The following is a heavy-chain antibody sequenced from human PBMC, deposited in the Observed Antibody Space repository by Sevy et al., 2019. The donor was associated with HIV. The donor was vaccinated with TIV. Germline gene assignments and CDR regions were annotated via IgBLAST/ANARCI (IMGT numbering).Heavy chain of an antibody. CDR2: IYYSGST. Sequence: SETLSLTCTVSGGSISSSSYYWGWIRQPPGKGLEWIGSIYYSGSTYYNPSLKSRVTISVATSKNQFSLKLSSVTAADTAVYYCARTGYSYGRGWFDPWGQGTLVTVSS. J-gene: IGHJ5*02. D-gene: IGHD5-18*01. CDR1: GGSISSSSYY. V-gene: IGHV4-39*01. CDR3: ARTGYSYGRGWFDP.